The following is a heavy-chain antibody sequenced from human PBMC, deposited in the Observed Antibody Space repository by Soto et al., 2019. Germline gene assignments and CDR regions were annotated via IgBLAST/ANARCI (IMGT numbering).Heavy chain of an antibody. D-gene: IGHD1-20*01. J-gene: IGHJ4*02. CDR1: GFTSDKYA. V-gene: IGHV3-30*03. CDR2: TSYDGSKQ. Sequence: GGSLRLSCAASGFTSDKYAMEWVRQAPGQGQEWVALTSYDGSKQYYGDSVQGRFIMSRDNSKKTVFLHMNGLILEDTAVYYITRTIGLRLRQVSPVYWGRGPLVTVSS. CDR3: TRTIGLRLRQVSPVY.